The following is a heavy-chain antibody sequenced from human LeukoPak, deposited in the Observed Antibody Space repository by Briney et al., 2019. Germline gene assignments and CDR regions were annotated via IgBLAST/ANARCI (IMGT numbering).Heavy chain of an antibody. CDR1: GSTFSSYA. CDR2: ISGSGGST. Sequence: GGSLRLSCAASGSTFSSYAMSWVRQAPGKGLEWVSAISGSGGSTYYADSVKGRFTISRDNSKNTLYLQMNSLRAEDTAVYYCAKAETVTTSAFDIWGQGTMVTVSS. V-gene: IGHV3-23*01. J-gene: IGHJ3*02. CDR3: AKAETVTTSAFDI. D-gene: IGHD4-17*01.